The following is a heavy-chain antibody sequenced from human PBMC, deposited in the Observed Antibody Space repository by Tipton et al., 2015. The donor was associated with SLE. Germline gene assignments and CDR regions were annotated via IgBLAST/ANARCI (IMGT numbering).Heavy chain of an antibody. J-gene: IGHJ4*02. CDR2: IYYSGST. D-gene: IGHD5-18*01. CDR1: GGSISSSSYY. Sequence: TLSLTCTVSGGSISSSSYYWGWIRQPPGKGLEWIGSIYYSGSTYYNPSLKSRVTISVDTSKNQFSLKLSSVTAAVTAVYYCAGAPGQLWPWDYWGQGTLVTVSS. V-gene: IGHV4-39*07. CDR3: AGAPGQLWPWDY.